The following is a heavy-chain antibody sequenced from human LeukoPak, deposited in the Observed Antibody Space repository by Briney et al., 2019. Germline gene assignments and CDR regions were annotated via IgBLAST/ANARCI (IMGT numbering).Heavy chain of an antibody. J-gene: IGHJ3*02. CDR3: AKDLAYYDSSGDHYPAFDI. Sequence: GRSLRLSCAVSGFTFGDYGMHWVRQAPGKGLEWLAVLSYDGTNKYYADSVKGRFTISRDNSENTLYLQMNSLRAEDTAIYYCAKDLAYYDSSGDHYPAFDIWGQGTMVTVSS. CDR2: LSYDGTNK. D-gene: IGHD3-22*01. V-gene: IGHV3-30*18. CDR1: GFTFGDYG.